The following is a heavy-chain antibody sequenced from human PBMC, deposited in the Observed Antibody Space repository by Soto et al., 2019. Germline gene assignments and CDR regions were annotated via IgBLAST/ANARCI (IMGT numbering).Heavy chain of an antibody. Sequence: LRLSCAASGFTFSSYWMHWVRQAPGKGLVWVSRINSDGSSTSYADSVKGRFTISRDNAKNTLYLQMNSLRAEDTAVYYCARFREGGYYYYYGMDVWGQGTTVTVSS. D-gene: IGHD3-16*01. V-gene: IGHV3-74*01. J-gene: IGHJ6*02. CDR3: ARFREGGYYYYYGMDV. CDR2: INSDGSST. CDR1: GFTFSSYW.